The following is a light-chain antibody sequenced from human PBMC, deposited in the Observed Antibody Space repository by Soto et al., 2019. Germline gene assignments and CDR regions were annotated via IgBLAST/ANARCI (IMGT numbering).Light chain of an antibody. J-gene: IGKJ5*01. CDR3: QQSYSTTIT. CDR1: QSIRSY. V-gene: IGKV1-39*01. Sequence: DIQMTQSPSSLSASVGERFTITCRASQSIRSYLNWYQKKPGKAPKLLIYAASSLQSGVPSRLSGSGYGTDFTLTISSLKNEDFETYYCQQSYSTTITFGHGTRLEIK. CDR2: AAS.